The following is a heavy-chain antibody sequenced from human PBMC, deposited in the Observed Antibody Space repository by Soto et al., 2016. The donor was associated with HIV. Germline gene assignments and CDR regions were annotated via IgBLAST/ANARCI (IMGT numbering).Heavy chain of an antibody. CDR3: AREPCPAGTSRGXTT. D-gene: IGHD3-10*01. CDR2: TSYSGTT. CDR1: GDSISLGGYF. J-gene: IGHJ4*02. V-gene: IGHV4-30-4*01. Sequence: QLQESGPGLVKPSQSLSLTCNVSGDSISLGGYFWSWIRHFPGKGLQWIGYTSYSGTTYYNPSLKSRVSISVDTSKNQFSLIMRSLTAADTAIYYCAREPCPAGTSRGXTTWGQGALVHRL.